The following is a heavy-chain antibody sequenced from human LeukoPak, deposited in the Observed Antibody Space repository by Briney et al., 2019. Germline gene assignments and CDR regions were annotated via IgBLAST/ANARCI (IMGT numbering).Heavy chain of an antibody. Sequence: GGSLRLSCAASGFIFSDYVMTWVRQAPGRGPEWVSSISTTSTSIYYADSVKGRFIISRDNSKNTLSLQMNSLRAEDTALYYCAKDVEAKTTVTAFDLWGQGAKVTVSS. CDR2: ISTTSTSI. J-gene: IGHJ3*01. V-gene: IGHV3-23*01. D-gene: IGHD4-17*01. CDR3: AKDVEAKTTVTAFDL. CDR1: GFIFSDYV.